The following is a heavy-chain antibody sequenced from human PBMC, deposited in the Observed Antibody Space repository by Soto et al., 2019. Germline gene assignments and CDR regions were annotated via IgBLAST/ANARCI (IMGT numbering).Heavy chain of an antibody. J-gene: IGHJ6*02. CDR2: IYYSGST. V-gene: IGHV4-39*07. CDR3: ARLARCGGGEWGCWEYGMDV. Sequence: PSETLSLTCTVSGGSISSSSYYWGWIRQPPGKGLEWIGSIYYSGSTYYNPSLKSRVTISVDTSKNQFSLKLSSVTAADTAVYYCARLARCGGGEWGCWEYGMDVWGQGTTVTVSS. CDR1: GGSISSSSYY. D-gene: IGHD2-21*01.